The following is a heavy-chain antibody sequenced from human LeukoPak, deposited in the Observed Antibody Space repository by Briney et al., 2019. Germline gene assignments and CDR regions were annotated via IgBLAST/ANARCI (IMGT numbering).Heavy chain of an antibody. Sequence: GGSLRLSCAASGFTFSNAWMSWVRQAPGKGLEWVANIKQDGSEKYYVDSVEGRFTISRDNAKNSLYLQMNSLRAEDTAVYYCARDRSITFWGQGTLVTVSS. CDR3: ARDRSITF. D-gene: IGHD1-14*01. CDR2: IKQDGSEK. V-gene: IGHV3-7*01. J-gene: IGHJ4*02. CDR1: GFTFSNAW.